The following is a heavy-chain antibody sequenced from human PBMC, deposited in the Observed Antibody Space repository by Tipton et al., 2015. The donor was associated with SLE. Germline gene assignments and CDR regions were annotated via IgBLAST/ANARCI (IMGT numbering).Heavy chain of an antibody. CDR2: VYYTGSA. V-gene: IGHV4-59*07. J-gene: IGHJ4*02. CDR3: ACLEHGSGRDY. Sequence: TLSLTCTVSGDSISSYFWSWIRQPPGKGLEWIGFVYYTGSANYDPSLKSRVTISVDTSKNRFSLTLSSVTAADTAVYYCACLEHGSGRDYWGQGTLVTVSS. CDR1: GDSISSYF. D-gene: IGHD3-10*01.